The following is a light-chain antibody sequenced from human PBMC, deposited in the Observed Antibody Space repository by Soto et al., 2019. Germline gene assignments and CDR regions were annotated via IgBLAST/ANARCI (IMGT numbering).Light chain of an antibody. CDR1: SSDVGAYNF. Sequence: QSVLTQPASVSWPPGQSITISCTGTSSDVGAYNFVSWHQQHPGKAPKLMIYTAYDRHSGISYRFSGSKSGNTASLTISGLQGEDEADYYFSAYTVSRTYVFGTGTKVTVL. CDR3: SAYTVSRTYV. CDR2: TAY. J-gene: IGLJ1*01. V-gene: IGLV2-14*03.